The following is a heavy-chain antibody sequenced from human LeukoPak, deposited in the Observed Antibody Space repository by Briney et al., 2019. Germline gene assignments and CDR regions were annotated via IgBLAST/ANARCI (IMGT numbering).Heavy chain of an antibody. D-gene: IGHD6-19*01. Sequence: SMKLACGVSGYTMTGLYMSWVPEAPGKGLEWMGGFDPEDGETIYAQKFQGRVTMTEDTSTDTAYMELSSLRSEDTAVYYCATQSLYSSGWKSFDYWGQGTLVTVSS. CDR3: ATQSLYSSGWKSFDY. J-gene: IGHJ4*02. CDR2: FDPEDGET. V-gene: IGHV1-24*01. CDR1: GYTMTGLY.